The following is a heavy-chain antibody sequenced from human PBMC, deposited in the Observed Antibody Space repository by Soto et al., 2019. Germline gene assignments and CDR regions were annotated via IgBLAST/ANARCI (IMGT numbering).Heavy chain of an antibody. CDR3: ARDRKLYSGYRTSHAFDI. CDR1: GYTFTSYG. J-gene: IGHJ3*02. Sequence: GASVKVSCKASGYTFTSYGISWVRQAPGQGLEWMGWISAYNGNTNYAQKLQGRVTMTTDTSTSTAYMELRSLRSDDTAVYYCARDRKLYSGYRTSHAFDIWGQGTMVTVSS. V-gene: IGHV1-18*01. D-gene: IGHD5-12*01. CDR2: ISAYNGNT.